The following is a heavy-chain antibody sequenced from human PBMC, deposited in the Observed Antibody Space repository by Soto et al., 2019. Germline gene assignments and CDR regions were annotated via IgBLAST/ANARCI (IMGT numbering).Heavy chain of an antibody. Sequence: ASVKVSCKASGYTFTGYYMHWVRQAPGQGLEWMGWINPNSGGTNYAQKFQGWVTMTRDNSINTAYLQWSSLMASDTAMYYCMRSYGDSYYFYYGMDVWGQGTTVTV. D-gene: IGHD2-21*02. V-gene: IGHV1-2*04. CDR1: GYTFTGYY. J-gene: IGHJ6*02. CDR3: MRSYGDSYYFYYGMDV. CDR2: INPNSGGT.